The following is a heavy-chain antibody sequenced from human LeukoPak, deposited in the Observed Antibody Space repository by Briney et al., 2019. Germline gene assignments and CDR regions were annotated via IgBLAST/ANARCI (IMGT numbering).Heavy chain of an antibody. J-gene: IGHJ6*02. CDR1: GGSISTYY. D-gene: IGHD6-19*01. V-gene: IGHV4-59*08. CDR3: ARRPHTGYSGDWGLHDYYYGMNV. Sequence: PSETLSLTCTVSGGSISTYYWSWIRQPPGKGLEWIGYIYYTGSTNYNPSLKSRVTISVDTSKNQFSLKLSPVTAADTAVYYCARRPHTGYSGDWGLHDYYYGMNVWGQGTTVTVSS. CDR2: IYYTGST.